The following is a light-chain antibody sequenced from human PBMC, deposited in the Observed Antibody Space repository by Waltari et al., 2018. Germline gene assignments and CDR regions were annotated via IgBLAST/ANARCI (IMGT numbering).Light chain of an antibody. Sequence: IQMTQSPSSLSASVGDRVTITCRASQSISTYLNWYQQKPGKAPKLLIYAASNLQSGVPSRFSGSRSGTDFTLSISSLQPEDFATYYCQQNYYTPWTFGQGTKVEI. CDR2: AAS. CDR3: QQNYYTPWT. V-gene: IGKV1-39*01. J-gene: IGKJ1*01. CDR1: QSISTY.